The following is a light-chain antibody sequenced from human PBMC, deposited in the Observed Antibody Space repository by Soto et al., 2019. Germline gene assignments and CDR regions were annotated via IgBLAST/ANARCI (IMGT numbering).Light chain of an antibody. CDR3: QHYNSYSAA. CDR2: KAS. Sequence: DIQMTQSPSTLSGSVGDRVTITCRASQTISSWLAWYQQKPGKAPKLLIYKASTIKSGVPSRFSGSGSGTEFTLTISSLQPEDFATYYCQHYNSYSAAFGQGTKVELK. CDR1: QTISSW. J-gene: IGKJ1*01. V-gene: IGKV1-5*03.